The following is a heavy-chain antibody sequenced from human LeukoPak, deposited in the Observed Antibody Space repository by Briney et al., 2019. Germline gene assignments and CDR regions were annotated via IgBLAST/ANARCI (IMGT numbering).Heavy chain of an antibody. CDR3: VRHVARAFDI. V-gene: IGHV4-34*01. J-gene: IGHJ3*02. Sequence: GSLRLSCAASGFTFGTYSMNWVRQPPGKGLEWIGEINHSGSTKYNPSLKSRVTISIDTSKNQLSLKLSSVTAADTAVYSCVRHVARAFDIWGQGTKVTVSS. CDR2: INHSGST. CDR1: GFTFGTYS.